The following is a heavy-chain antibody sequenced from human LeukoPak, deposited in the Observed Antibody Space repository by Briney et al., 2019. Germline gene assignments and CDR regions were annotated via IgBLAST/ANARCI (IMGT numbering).Heavy chain of an antibody. V-gene: IGHV4-39*01. CDR3: ARGRFLEWSFDY. CDR2: IYYSGST. Sequence: SETLSLTCTVSGGSISSSTNYWGWIRQPPGKGLEWIGSIYYSGSTHYNSSLKSRVTISVDTSKNQFSLKLSSVTAADTAVYYCARGRFLEWSFDYWGQGTLVTVSS. J-gene: IGHJ4*02. D-gene: IGHD3-3*01. CDR1: GGSISSSTNY.